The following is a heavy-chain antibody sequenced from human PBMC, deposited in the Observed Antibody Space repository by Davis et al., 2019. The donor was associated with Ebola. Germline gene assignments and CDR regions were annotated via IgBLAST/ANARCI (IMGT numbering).Heavy chain of an antibody. D-gene: IGHD6-19*01. CDR1: GFIFSSYA. J-gene: IGHJ6*04. Sequence: GESLKISCAASGFIFSSYAMTWARQVPGKGLEWVSAVTSSGGSTYYADSVKGRFTISRDNSKNTLFLQLNSLGVEDTAVYYCAKGGSGWPSDYSYGMGVWGKGTTVTVSS. CDR2: VTSSGGST. CDR3: AKGGSGWPSDYSYGMGV. V-gene: IGHV3-23*01.